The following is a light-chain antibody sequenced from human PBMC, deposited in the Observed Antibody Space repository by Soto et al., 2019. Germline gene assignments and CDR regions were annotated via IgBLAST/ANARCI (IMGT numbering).Light chain of an antibody. CDR2: YDD. V-gene: IGLV1-36*01. J-gene: IGLJ2*01. CDR1: SSNIGKNA. Sequence: QSVLTQPPSVSEAPRQRVTISCSGSSSNIGKNAVNWYQQFPGKAPKLLIYYDDLLPSGVSDRFSGSKSGTSASLAISGLQSEDEADYYCAAWDDSLNGVVFGGGIKLTVL. CDR3: AAWDDSLNGVV.